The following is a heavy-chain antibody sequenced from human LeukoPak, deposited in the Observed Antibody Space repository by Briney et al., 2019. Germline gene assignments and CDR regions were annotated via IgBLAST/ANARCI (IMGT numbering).Heavy chain of an antibody. CDR2: IYTSGST. J-gene: IGHJ6*02. CDR1: GGSISSYY. Sequence: PSETLSLTCTVSGGSISSYYWSWIRQPAGKGLEWIGRIYTSGSTNYNPSLKSRVTMSVDTSKNQFSLKLSSVTAADTAVYYCARDSGSTSLGYYYYYYGMDVWGQGTTVTVSS. CDR3: ARDSGSTSLGYYYYYYGMDV. D-gene: IGHD2-2*01. V-gene: IGHV4-4*07.